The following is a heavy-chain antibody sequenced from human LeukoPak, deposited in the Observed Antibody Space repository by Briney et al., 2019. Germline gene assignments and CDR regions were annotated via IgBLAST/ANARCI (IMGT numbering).Heavy chain of an antibody. J-gene: IGHJ4*02. CDR3: TSSDYTSSDY. Sequence: VASMKVSCKASVYTFTDYYMHWVRQAPGQGLEWMGWIDPRSGGTNFARKFQGRVTMTRDTSISTAYMELSRLTSDDTAVYYCTSSDYTSSDYWGQGTLVTVSS. V-gene: IGHV1-2*02. D-gene: IGHD2-2*02. CDR1: VYTFTDYY. CDR2: IDPRSGGT.